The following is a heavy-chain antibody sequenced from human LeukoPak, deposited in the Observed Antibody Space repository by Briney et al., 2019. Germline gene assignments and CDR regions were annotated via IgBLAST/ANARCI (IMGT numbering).Heavy chain of an antibody. CDR2: IYSGGST. Sequence: QPGGSLRLSCAASGFTVSSNYMSWVRQAPGKGLEWVSVIYSGGSTYYADSVKGRFTISRDNSKNTLYLQMNSLRAEDTAVYYCARDWVSTAGSDYWGQGTLVTVSS. D-gene: IGHD6-13*01. CDR3: ARDWVSTAGSDY. V-gene: IGHV3-66*01. J-gene: IGHJ4*02. CDR1: GFTVSSNY.